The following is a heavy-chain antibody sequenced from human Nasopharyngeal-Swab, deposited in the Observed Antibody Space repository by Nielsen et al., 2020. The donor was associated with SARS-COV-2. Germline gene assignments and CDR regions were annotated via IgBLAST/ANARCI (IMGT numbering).Heavy chain of an antibody. CDR2: INSDGSST. Sequence: GESLKISCAASGFTFSSYSMNWVRQAPGKGLVWVSRINSDGSSTSYADSVKGRFTISRDNAKNTLYLQMNSLRAEDTAVYYCAREGVAATGVYFDYWGQGTLVTVSS. CDR3: AREGVAATGVYFDY. CDR1: GFTFSSYS. J-gene: IGHJ4*02. D-gene: IGHD2-15*01. V-gene: IGHV3-74*01.